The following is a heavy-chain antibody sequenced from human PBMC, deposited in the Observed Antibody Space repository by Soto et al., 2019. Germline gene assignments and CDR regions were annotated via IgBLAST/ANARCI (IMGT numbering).Heavy chain of an antibody. V-gene: IGHV3-53*01. CDR1: GFTVSSDY. CDR2: IYSGGDT. J-gene: IGHJ4*02. Sequence: PGGSLRLSCAASGFTVSSDYVSWVRQAPGKGLQWVSVIYSGGDTHSTDSVKGRFTVSRDNSKNTVYLHMSSLRAEDTAVYYCTRDVSSSGDYVWHWGLGTRVTVSS. CDR3: TRDVSSSGDYVWH. D-gene: IGHD4-17*01.